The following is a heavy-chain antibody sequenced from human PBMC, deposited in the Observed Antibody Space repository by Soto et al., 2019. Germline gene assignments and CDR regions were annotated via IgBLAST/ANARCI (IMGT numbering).Heavy chain of an antibody. CDR2: INAGNGNT. CDR1: GYTFTSYA. D-gene: IGHD2-15*01. V-gene: IGHV1-3*01. CDR3: ASSGAGYCSGGSCYGYYGMDV. J-gene: IGHJ6*02. Sequence: ASVKVSCKASGYTFTSYAMHWMRQAPGQRLEWMGWINAGNGNTKYSQKFQGRVTITRDTSASTAYMELSSLRSEDTAVYYCASSGAGYCSGGSCYGYYGMDVWGQGTTVTVSS.